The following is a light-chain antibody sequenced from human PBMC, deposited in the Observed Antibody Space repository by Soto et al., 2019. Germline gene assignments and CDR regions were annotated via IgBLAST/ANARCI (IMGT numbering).Light chain of an antibody. V-gene: IGKV1-39*01. Sequence: DIQMTQSPSSLSASVGDSFTIACRSSQGIASYVNWYQQKPGKAPKLLILGAVILQSGVPSRFSGSGSGTDFTLTISSLQPEDFATYYCQRDYNNIRTFGQGTKVDIK. J-gene: IGKJ1*01. CDR1: QGIASY. CDR2: GAV. CDR3: QRDYNNIRT.